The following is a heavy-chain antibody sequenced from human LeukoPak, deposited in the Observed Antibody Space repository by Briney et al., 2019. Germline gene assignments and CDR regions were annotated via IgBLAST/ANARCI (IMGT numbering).Heavy chain of an antibody. CDR1: GFSFSTYS. CDR3: AKAASSSWPSYYYGMDV. Sequence: PGGSLRLSCAASGFSFSTYSMNWVRQAPGKGLDWVSYISSLGSTMYYADSVKGRFTISKDNSKNTVYLQMSSLRVDDTAVYYCAKAASSSWPSYYYGMDVWGQGTTVTVSS. V-gene: IGHV3-48*01. J-gene: IGHJ6*02. CDR2: ISSLGSTM. D-gene: IGHD6-13*01.